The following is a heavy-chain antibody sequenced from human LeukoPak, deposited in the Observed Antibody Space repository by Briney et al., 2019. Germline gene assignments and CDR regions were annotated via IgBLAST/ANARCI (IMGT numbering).Heavy chain of an antibody. CDR2: IYYSGST. CDR3: ARGSRELYYFDY. Sequence: SETLSLTCTVSGDSISSYYWSWIRQPPGKGLEWIGYIYYSGSTKYNPSLKSRVTISVDASKTQFSLKLNSVPAADTAVYYCARGSRELYYFDYWGQGTLVTVSS. V-gene: IGHV4-59*01. D-gene: IGHD1-7*01. CDR1: GDSISSYY. J-gene: IGHJ4*02.